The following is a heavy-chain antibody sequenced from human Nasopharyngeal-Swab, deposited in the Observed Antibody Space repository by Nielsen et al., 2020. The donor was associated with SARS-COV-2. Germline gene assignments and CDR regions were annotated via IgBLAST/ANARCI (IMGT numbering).Heavy chain of an antibody. Sequence: SETLSLTCTVSGGSISSGSIRSYYWSWIRQPPGKGLAWIGYFSYTGITTYNPSLKSRVTISVDMSKNQFSLKLSSVAAADTAGYYCAREVVGGLVDSWGQGTLVTVSS. D-gene: IGHD1-26*01. CDR1: GGSISSGSIRSYY. CDR2: FSYTGIT. CDR3: AREVVGGLVDS. J-gene: IGHJ4*02. V-gene: IGHV4-61*01.